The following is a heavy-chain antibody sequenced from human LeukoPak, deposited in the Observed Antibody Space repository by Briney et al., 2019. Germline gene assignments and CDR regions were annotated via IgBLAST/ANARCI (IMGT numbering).Heavy chain of an antibody. J-gene: IGHJ4*02. CDR2: ISWNSGSI. V-gene: IGHV3-9*01. CDR3: AKAADYGGNSEYFDY. Sequence: GRSLRLSCAASGFNFDDYAMHWVRQAPGKGLEWVSGISWNSGSIGYADSVKGRFTISRDNAKNSLYLQMNSLRAEDTALYYCAKAADYGGNSEYFDYWGQGTLVTVSS. CDR1: GFNFDDYA. D-gene: IGHD4-23*01.